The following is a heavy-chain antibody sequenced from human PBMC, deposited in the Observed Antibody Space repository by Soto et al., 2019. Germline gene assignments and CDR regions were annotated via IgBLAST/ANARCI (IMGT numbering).Heavy chain of an antibody. Sequence: GESLKISCQNSGYSFTNYWIGWVRQMPGKGLEWMGTIYPGDSDTRYSPSFLGQVTISADKSITTAYLQWSSLKASDSAMYYCARLDGSGSYYIIYWGQGTLVTVSS. D-gene: IGHD3-10*01. CDR2: IYPGDSDT. CDR3: ARLDGSGSYYIIY. CDR1: GYSFTNYW. J-gene: IGHJ4*02. V-gene: IGHV5-51*01.